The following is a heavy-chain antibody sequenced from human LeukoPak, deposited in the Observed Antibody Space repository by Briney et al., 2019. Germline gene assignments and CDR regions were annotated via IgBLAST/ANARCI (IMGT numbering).Heavy chain of an antibody. D-gene: IGHD3-22*01. CDR1: GYSFTSYW. Sequence: GESLKISCKGSGYSFTSYWIGWVRQMPGKGLEWMGIIYPGDSDTRCSPSFQGQVTISADKSISTAYLQWSSLKASDTAMYYCARLPRPYDSSGYYYVGWFDPWGQGTLVTVSS. J-gene: IGHJ5*02. CDR2: IYPGDSDT. V-gene: IGHV5-51*01. CDR3: ARLPRPYDSSGYYYVGWFDP.